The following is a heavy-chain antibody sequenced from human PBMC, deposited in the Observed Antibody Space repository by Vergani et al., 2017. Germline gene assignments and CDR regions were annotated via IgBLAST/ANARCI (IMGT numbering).Heavy chain of an antibody. Sequence: EVQLVESGGGLVKPGGSLRLSCAASGFTFSSYSMNWVRQAPGKGLEWVSSISSSSSYIYYADSVKVRFTISRDNAKNSLYLQMNSLRAEDTAVYYCARGAARVFDYWGQGTLVTVSS. V-gene: IGHV3-21*01. D-gene: IGHD6-6*01. J-gene: IGHJ4*02. CDR1: GFTFSSYS. CDR3: ARGAARVFDY. CDR2: ISSSSSYI.